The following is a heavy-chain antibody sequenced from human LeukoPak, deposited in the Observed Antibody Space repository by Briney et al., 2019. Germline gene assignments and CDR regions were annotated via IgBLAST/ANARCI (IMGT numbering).Heavy chain of an antibody. CDR1: GYSFTTYW. CDR2: IYPADSTA. CDR3: ARRRDGYSYYFDY. J-gene: IGHJ4*02. V-gene: IGHV5-51*01. Sequence: GESRKISCKASGYSFTTYWIGWVRQMPGKGLEWMGIIYPADSTAHYSPSFQGQVTISVDKSINTAYLQWSRLKASDTAMYYCARRRDGYSYYFDYWGQGTLVTVSS. D-gene: IGHD5-24*01.